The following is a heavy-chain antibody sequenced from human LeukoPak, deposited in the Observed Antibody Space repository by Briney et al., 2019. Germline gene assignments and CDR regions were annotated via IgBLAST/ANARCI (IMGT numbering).Heavy chain of an antibody. CDR3: AKDIGYCSSISRYCDY. D-gene: IGHD2-2*01. J-gene: IGHJ4*02. CDR1: GFTLSSYG. Sequence: GGSLRLSCEASGFTLSSYGMNWVRQPPGKGLEWLSSMTSGGSTYYADSVRGRFTISRDNSKNTLYLQMNSLRVEDTAVYYCAKDIGYCSSISRYCDYWGQGTLVTVSS. CDR2: MTSGGST. V-gene: IGHV3-23*01.